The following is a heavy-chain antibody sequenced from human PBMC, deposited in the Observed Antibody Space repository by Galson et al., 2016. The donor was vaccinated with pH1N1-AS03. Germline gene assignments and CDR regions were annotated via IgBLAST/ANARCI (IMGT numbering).Heavy chain of an antibody. D-gene: IGHD2-15*01. Sequence: SLRLSCAASGFTFSHYSMSWVRQAPGKGLEWVSSISGSSSYIYYADSVKGRFTISRYNAKNSVYLQMNSLRAEDTAVYYCAKDSNEYCSGGSCLAFDIWGQGTVVAVSS. J-gene: IGHJ3*02. V-gene: IGHV3-21*01. CDR1: GFTFSHYS. CDR3: AKDSNEYCSGGSCLAFDI. CDR2: ISGSSSYI.